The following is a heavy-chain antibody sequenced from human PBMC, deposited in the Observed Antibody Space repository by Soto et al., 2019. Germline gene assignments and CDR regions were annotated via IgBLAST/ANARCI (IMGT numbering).Heavy chain of an antibody. Sequence: PGESLKISCKGSGYSFTSYWISWVRQMPGKGLEWMGRIDPSDSYTNYSPSFQGHVTISADKSISTAYLQWSSLKASDTAMYYCARQEEREMATITVDNWFDPWGQGTLVTVSS. CDR2: IDPSDSYT. J-gene: IGHJ5*02. CDR1: GYSFTSYW. D-gene: IGHD5-12*01. V-gene: IGHV5-10-1*01. CDR3: ARQEEREMATITVDNWFDP.